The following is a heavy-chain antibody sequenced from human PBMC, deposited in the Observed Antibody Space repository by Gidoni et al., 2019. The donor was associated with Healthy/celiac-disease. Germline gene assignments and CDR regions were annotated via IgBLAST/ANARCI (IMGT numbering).Heavy chain of an antibody. Sequence: EVQLVESGGGLVQPGRSLRLSCAASGFTFDDYAMHWVRQAPGKGLEWVSGISWNSGSIGYADSVKGRFTISRDNAKNSLYLQMNSLRAEDTALYYCAKGGSAIVGATSFDYWGQGTLVTVSS. D-gene: IGHD1-26*01. J-gene: IGHJ4*02. V-gene: IGHV3-9*01. CDR1: GFTFDDYA. CDR2: ISWNSGSI. CDR3: AKGGSAIVGATSFDY.